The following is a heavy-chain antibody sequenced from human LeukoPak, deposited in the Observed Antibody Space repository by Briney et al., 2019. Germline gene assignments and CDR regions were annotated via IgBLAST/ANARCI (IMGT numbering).Heavy chain of an antibody. D-gene: IGHD1-26*01. CDR2: ISYDGSNK. V-gene: IGHV3-30*03. J-gene: IGHJ4*02. CDR3: ARDPIVGATFDY. Sequence: GGSLRLSCAASGFTFSSYGMHWVRQAPGKGLEWVAVISYDGSNKYYADSVKGRFTISRGNSKNTLYLQMNSLRAEDTAVYYCARDPIVGATFDYWGQGTLVTVSS. CDR1: GFTFSSYG.